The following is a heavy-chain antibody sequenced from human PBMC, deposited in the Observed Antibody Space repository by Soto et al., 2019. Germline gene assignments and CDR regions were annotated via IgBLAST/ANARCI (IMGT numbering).Heavy chain of an antibody. J-gene: IGHJ4*02. V-gene: IGHV5-51*01. Sequence: WESLKLSCKGSGYSLTSYWIGWVRQMPGKGLEWMGSIYLGDSDTRYSPSFQGQVTISADKSINTAYLQLSSRKASDTAMYYCARPSAGAYYFDDSGQGTQVTVAS. CDR3: ARPSAGAYYFDD. CDR2: IYLGDSDT. CDR1: GYSLTSYW.